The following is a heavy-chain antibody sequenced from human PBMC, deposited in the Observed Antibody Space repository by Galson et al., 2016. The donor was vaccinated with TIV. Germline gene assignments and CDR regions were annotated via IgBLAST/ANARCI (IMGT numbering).Heavy chain of an antibody. CDR3: VREGRGGAYPNNFDF. D-gene: IGHD4/OR15-4a*01. V-gene: IGHV3-53*01. Sequence: SLRLSCAASGFSVSYKHMIWVRQAPGRGLEWVSLIYSNDDTHHAESVQGRFSISRDTSKNTIYLQMNNLRVEDTAVYYCVREGRGGAYPNNFDFWGQGTLVTVSS. J-gene: IGHJ4*02. CDR1: GFSVSYKH. CDR2: IYSNDDT.